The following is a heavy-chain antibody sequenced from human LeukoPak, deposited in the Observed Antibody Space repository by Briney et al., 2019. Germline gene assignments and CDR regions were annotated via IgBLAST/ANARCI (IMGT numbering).Heavy chain of an antibody. Sequence: ASVKVSCKASGGTFSSYAISWVRQAPGQGLEWVRGIIHIFGTANYAQKFQGRVTITADESTSTAYMELSSLRSEDTGVYHCERDQQLVQGLDAFDIWGQEPMVTVSS. CDR2: IIHIFGTA. D-gene: IGHD6-13*01. V-gene: IGHV1-69*13. J-gene: IGHJ3*02. CDR3: ERDQQLVQGLDAFDI. CDR1: GGTFSSYA.